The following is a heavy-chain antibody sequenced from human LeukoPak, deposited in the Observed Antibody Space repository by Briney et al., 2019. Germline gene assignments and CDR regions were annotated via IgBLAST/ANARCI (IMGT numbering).Heavy chain of an antibody. J-gene: IGHJ4*02. CDR3: ARDREVGATPFDY. CDR1: GYTFTAYY. Sequence: ASVKVSCKASGYTFTAYYVHWVRQAPGQGLEWMGWINPNSGGTNYAQKFQGRVTMTRDTSISTAYMELSRLRSDDTAVYYCARDREVGATPFDYWGQGTLVTVSS. CDR2: INPNSGGT. V-gene: IGHV1-2*02. D-gene: IGHD1-26*01.